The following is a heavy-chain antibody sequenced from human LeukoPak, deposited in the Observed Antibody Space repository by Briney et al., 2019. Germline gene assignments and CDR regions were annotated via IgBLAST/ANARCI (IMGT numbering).Heavy chain of an antibody. J-gene: IGHJ1*01. Sequence: PGGSLRLSCAASGFTFDDYAMHWVRHAPGKGLEWVSSISWNSGNMGYADSVKGRFTISRDNAKNSLYLQMNSLRAEDMALYYCAKGPEYSSSSGRYFQQWGQGTLVTVSS. V-gene: IGHV3-9*03. D-gene: IGHD6-6*01. CDR1: GFTFDDYA. CDR2: ISWNSGNM. CDR3: AKGPEYSSSSGRYFQQ.